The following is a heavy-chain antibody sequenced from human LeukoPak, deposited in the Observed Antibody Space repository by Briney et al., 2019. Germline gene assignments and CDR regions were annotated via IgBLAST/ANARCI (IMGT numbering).Heavy chain of an antibody. CDR1: GFTFSSYA. D-gene: IGHD3-22*01. J-gene: IGHJ4*02. V-gene: IGHV3-23*01. Sequence: SGGSLRLSCAASGFTFSSYAMSWVRQAPGKGLEWVSAISGSGGSTYYADSVKGRFTISRDNSKNTLYLQMNSLRAEDTAVYYCAKVEDYYDSRPIDYWGQGTLVTVSS. CDR3: AKVEDYYDSRPIDY. CDR2: ISGSGGST.